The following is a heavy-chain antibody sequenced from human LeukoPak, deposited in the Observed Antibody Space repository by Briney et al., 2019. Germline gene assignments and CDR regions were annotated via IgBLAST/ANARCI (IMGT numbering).Heavy chain of an antibody. J-gene: IGHJ3*02. CDR1: GGSISSGGYY. V-gene: IGHV4-31*03. CDR2: IYYSGST. CDR3: ARDLGVHSAFDI. Sequence: KTSETLSLTCTVSGGSISSGGYYWSWMRQHRGKGLEWIGYIYYSGSTYYNPSLKSRVTISVDTSKNQFSLKLSSVTAADTAVYYCARDLGVHSAFDIWGQGTMVTVSS. D-gene: IGHD3-3*01.